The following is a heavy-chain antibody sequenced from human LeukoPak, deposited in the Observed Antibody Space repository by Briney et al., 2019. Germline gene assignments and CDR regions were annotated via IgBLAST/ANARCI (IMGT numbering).Heavy chain of an antibody. CDR2: MNPNSGNT. D-gene: IGHD1-7*01. CDR1: GYTFTSYD. J-gene: IGHJ6*03. V-gene: IGHV1-8*03. Sequence: AASVKVSCKASGYTFTSYDINWVRQATGQGLEWMGWMNPNSGNTGYAQKFQGRVTITRNTSISTAYMELSSLRSEDTAVYYCARGTRGITGTTTYYYYYYMDVWGKGTTVTVSS. CDR3: ARGTRGITGTTTYYYYYYMDV.